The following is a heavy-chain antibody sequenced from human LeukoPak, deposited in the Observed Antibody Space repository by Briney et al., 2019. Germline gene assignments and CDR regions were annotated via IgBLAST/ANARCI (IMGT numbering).Heavy chain of an antibody. CDR2: IYYSGST. CDR1: GGSISSYY. V-gene: IGHV4-59*08. J-gene: IGHJ4*02. Sequence: PSETLSLTCTVSGGSISSYYWSWIRQPPGKGLEWIGYIYYSGSTNYNPSFKSRVTISVDTSKNQFSLKLSSVTAADTAVYYCARRGERDYGDYYFDYWGQGTLVTVSS. D-gene: IGHD4-17*01. CDR3: ARRGERDYGDYYFDY.